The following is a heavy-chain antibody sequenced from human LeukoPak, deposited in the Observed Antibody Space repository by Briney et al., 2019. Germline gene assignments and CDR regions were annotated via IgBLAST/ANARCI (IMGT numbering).Heavy chain of an antibody. J-gene: IGHJ4*02. V-gene: IGHV4-38-2*01. D-gene: IGHD3-10*01. CDR3: ARRLGYYYGSGSPTKTDY. Sequence: SETLSLTCAVSGYSISSGYYWGWIRQPPGQGQEWIGSIYDSGSTYYNPSLKSRVTISVDTSKNQFSLKLSSVTAADTAVYYCARRLGYYYGSGSPTKTDYWGQGTLVTVSS. CDR1: GYSISSGYY. CDR2: IYDSGST.